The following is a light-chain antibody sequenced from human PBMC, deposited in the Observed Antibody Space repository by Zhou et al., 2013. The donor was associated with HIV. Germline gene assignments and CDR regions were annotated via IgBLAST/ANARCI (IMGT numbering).Light chain of an antibody. CDR1: QDIRNN. CDR3: QQYNFFWT. Sequence: DVLLTQSPTSLSASVGDSVTITCRASQDIRNNLGWYQQKPGKAPNLLIYKASNLESGVPSRFSGSGSGTEFTLTISSLQPDDFATYYCQQYNFFWTFGQGPKVEYK. V-gene: IGKV1-5*03. CDR2: KAS. J-gene: IGKJ1*01.